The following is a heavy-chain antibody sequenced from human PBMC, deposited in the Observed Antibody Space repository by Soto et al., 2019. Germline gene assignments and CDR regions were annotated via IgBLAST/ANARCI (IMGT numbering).Heavy chain of an antibody. CDR2: IIPIFGTA. D-gene: IGHD3-22*01. V-gene: IGHV1-69*01. Sequence: QVQLVQSGAAVRTPGSSVKVSCKASGGTFSRHAISWVRQAPGQGLEWMGGIIPIFGTANHAQKFQGRVTIIADESTSTVYMELSSLRSEDTAMYYCARGWGYDSNDYYYAYWGQGTLVIVSS. J-gene: IGHJ4*02. CDR1: GGTFSRHA. CDR3: ARGWGYDSNDYYYAY.